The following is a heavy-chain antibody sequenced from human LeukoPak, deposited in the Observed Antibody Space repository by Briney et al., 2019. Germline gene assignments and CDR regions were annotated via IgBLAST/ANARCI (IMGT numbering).Heavy chain of an antibody. CDR1: DFTFSDYG. CDR3: ARSTAHLDY. CDR2: IRYDETTK. Sequence: GGSLRLSCAASDFTFSDYGMHWVRQAPGKGLEWVAFIRYDETTKYYADSVEGRFTISRDNAKNSLYLQMNSLRADDTAVYYCARSTAHLDYWGQGTLVTVSS. J-gene: IGHJ4*02. D-gene: IGHD2-21*02. V-gene: IGHV3-30*02.